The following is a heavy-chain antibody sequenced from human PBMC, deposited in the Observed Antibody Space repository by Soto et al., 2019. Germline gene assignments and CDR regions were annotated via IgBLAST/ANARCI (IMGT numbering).Heavy chain of an antibody. V-gene: IGHV3-74*01. CDR2: TNRDASDT. D-gene: IGHD3-10*01. Sequence: EVQLVESGGGLVQPGGSLRLSCAASGFTFVNFWIHWVRQVPGKGLVWVSRTNRDASDTSYADSVRGRFTISRDNAKNTVYLQMHGLRVEDTAVYYCVRDHCEWFGATPTANPGDYWGQGTLVTVSS. J-gene: IGHJ4*02. CDR3: VRDHCEWFGATPTANPGDY. CDR1: GFTFVNFW.